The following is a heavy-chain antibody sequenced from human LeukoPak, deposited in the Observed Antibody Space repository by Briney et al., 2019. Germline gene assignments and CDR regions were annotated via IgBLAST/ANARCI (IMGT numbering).Heavy chain of an antibody. J-gene: IGHJ6*02. Sequence: PSETLSLTCTVSGGSVSSGSYYWSWIRQPPGKGLEWIGYTYYSGSTNYNPSLKSRVTISVDTSKNQFSLKLSSVTAADTAVYYCARGLRYFDWLFSDGMDVWGQGTTVTVSS. CDR2: TYYSGST. CDR1: GGSVSSGSYY. V-gene: IGHV4-61*01. D-gene: IGHD3-9*01. CDR3: ARGLRYFDWLFSDGMDV.